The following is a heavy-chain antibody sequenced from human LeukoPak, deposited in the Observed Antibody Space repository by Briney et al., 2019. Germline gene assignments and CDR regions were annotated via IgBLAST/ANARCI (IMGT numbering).Heavy chain of an antibody. D-gene: IGHD3-22*01. V-gene: IGHV1-2*02. Sequence: ASVKVSCKASGYTFTGYYIHWVRQAPGQGLEWMGWINPNSGGTNYAQQFQGRVTMTRDTSVSTAYMELSSLRSEDTAVYYCARSYYYDSSGYIGFDPWGQGTLVTVSS. CDR1: GYTFTGYY. CDR2: INPNSGGT. CDR3: ARSYYYDSSGYIGFDP. J-gene: IGHJ5*02.